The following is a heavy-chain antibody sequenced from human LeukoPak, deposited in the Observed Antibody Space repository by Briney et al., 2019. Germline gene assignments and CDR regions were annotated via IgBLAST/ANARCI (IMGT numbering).Heavy chain of an antibody. CDR3: ARDFPGIGRGTFDF. J-gene: IGHJ3*01. V-gene: IGHV3-7*03. D-gene: IGHD3-10*01. CDR1: GFIFNTFW. Sequence: GGSLRLSCAASGFIFNTFWMDWVRLTPGKGLEWVAKINQDGSDMYYVDSVKGRFFVSRDNARNLVYLQMNSLRVDDTAVYYCARDFPGIGRGTFDFWGQGTIIIVSS. CDR2: INQDGSDM.